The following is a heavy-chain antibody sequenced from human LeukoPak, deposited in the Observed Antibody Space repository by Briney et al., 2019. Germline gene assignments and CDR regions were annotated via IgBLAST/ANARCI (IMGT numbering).Heavy chain of an antibody. J-gene: IGHJ4*02. CDR1: GGSISSGTYY. Sequence: MSSQTLSLTCTVSGGSISSGTYYWSWIRQPAGKGLEWIGRIYASGSTNYNPSLKSRVTISVDTSKNQFSLKLSSVTAADTAVYYCARHQRGYSGYDSLSYDYWGQGTLVTVSS. CDR3: ARHQRGYSGYDSLSYDY. CDR2: IYASGST. D-gene: IGHD5-12*01. V-gene: IGHV4-61*02.